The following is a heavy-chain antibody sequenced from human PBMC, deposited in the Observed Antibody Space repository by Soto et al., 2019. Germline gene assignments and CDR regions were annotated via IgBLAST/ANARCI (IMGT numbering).Heavy chain of an antibody. CDR3: AKDPQQQIVHFDY. Sequence: GGSLRLSCAASEVTFSNYAMSWVRQAPGKGLEWVSSISDNGGTTYYADSVKGRFTISRDNSKNTLYLQMNSLRAEDTAVYYCAKDPQQQIVHFDYWGQGTQVTVSS. D-gene: IGHD6-13*01. CDR2: ISDNGGTT. CDR1: EVTFSNYA. V-gene: IGHV3-23*01. J-gene: IGHJ4*02.